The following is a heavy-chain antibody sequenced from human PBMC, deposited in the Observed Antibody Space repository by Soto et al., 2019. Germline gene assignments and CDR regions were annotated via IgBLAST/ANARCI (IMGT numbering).Heavy chain of an antibody. J-gene: IGHJ3*02. CDR3: AKDSGQYYYDSSGYYFDAFDI. CDR2: VSGSGGST. V-gene: IGHV3-23*01. D-gene: IGHD3-22*01. CDR1: GFTFSSYA. Sequence: PGWSLRLSCAASGFTFSSYAMSWVRQAPGKGLEWVSAVSGSGGSTYYADSVKGRFTISRDNSKNTLYLQMNSLRAEDTAVYYCAKDSGQYYYDSSGYYFDAFDIWGQGTMVTVS.